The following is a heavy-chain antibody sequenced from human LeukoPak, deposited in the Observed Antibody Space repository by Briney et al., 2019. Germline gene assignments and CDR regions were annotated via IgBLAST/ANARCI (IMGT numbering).Heavy chain of an antibody. D-gene: IGHD3-22*01. Sequence: GASVKVSCKASGYTFTGYYMHWVRQAPGQGLEWMGWINPNSGGTNYAQKFQGWVTMTRDTSISTAYMELSRLRSVDTAVYYCAVVNDSSGYYFDAFDIWGQGTMVTVSS. J-gene: IGHJ3*02. CDR3: AVVNDSSGYYFDAFDI. CDR2: INPNSGGT. CDR1: GYTFTGYY. V-gene: IGHV1-2*04.